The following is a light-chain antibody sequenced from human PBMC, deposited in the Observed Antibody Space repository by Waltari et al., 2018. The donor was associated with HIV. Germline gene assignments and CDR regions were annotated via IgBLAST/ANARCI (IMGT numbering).Light chain of an antibody. Sequence: DIQLTQSPSFLSASVGDIVTITCRASRDIKSYLAWYQQRPGKAPNLLMYASSTLESGVPSRFSGSGSGTEFTLTITSLQPEDIATYFCQHLDSNPSFGVGTTVGLK. CDR2: ASS. J-gene: IGKJ4*01. V-gene: IGKV1-9*01. CDR3: QHLDSNPS. CDR1: RDIKSY.